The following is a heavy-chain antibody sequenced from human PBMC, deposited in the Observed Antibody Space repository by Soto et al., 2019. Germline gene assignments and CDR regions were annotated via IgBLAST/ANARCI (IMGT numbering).Heavy chain of an antibody. V-gene: IGHV3-23*01. J-gene: IGHJ4*02. CDR1: GFNFSSYA. CDR3: SQSGMAIDY. D-gene: IGHD5-12*01. Sequence: EVQLLESGGGLVQPGGSLRLSCAASGFNFSSYAMSWVRQAPGKGLEWVSAISGSGGSTYYADSVKGRFTISRDNSKNTLYLQMNSLRSDDTAVYYCSQSGMAIDYWGQGTLVTVSS. CDR2: ISGSGGST.